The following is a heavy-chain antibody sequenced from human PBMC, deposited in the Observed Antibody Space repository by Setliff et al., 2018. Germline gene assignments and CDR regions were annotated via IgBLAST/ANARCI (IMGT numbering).Heavy chain of an antibody. CDR2: IYHSGST. D-gene: IGHD3-16*01. V-gene: IGHV4-38-2*02. J-gene: IGHJ5*02. CDR3: ARRGVGAYDYVWRSSPSDWFDP. Sequence: SETLSLTCTVSGYSISSGYYWGWIRQPPGKGLEWIGSIYHSGSTYYNPSLKSRVTISVDTSKNQFSLKLSSVTAADTAVYYCARRGVGAYDYVWRSSPSDWFDPWGQGTLVTSPQ. CDR1: GYSISSGYY.